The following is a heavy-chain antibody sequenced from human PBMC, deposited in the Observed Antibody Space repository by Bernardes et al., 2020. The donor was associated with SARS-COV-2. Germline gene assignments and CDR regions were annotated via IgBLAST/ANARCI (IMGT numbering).Heavy chain of an antibody. J-gene: IGHJ4*02. CDR2: MNNDGSST. Sequence: GGSLRLSCAASGFTFSSYWKHWVRQAPGKGLVWVSRMNNDGSSTQYADSVKGRFTISRDNAKSTLYLEMNSLTAEDTAVYYCARDRYLDYWGQGTLVTVSS. CDR3: ARDRYLDY. CDR1: GFTFSSYW. V-gene: IGHV3-74*03.